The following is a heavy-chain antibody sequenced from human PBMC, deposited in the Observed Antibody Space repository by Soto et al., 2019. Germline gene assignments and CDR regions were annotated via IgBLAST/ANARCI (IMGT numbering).Heavy chain of an antibody. J-gene: IGHJ4*02. CDR3: ARSIAVDGPTLSYLNFDY. CDR2: TYYRSKWYN. V-gene: IGHV6-1*01. Sequence: PSQTLSLTCAISGDSVSSNSAAWNWIRQSPSRGLEWLGRTYYRSKWYNDYAVSVKSRITINPDTSKNQFSLQLNSVTPEDTAVYYCARSIAVDGPTLSYLNFDYWGQGTLVTVSS. CDR1: GDSVSSNSAA. D-gene: IGHD6-19*01.